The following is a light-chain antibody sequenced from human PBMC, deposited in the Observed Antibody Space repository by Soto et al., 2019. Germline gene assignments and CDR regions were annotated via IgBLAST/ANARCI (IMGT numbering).Light chain of an antibody. V-gene: IGLV1-40*01. CDR3: QSYDNSLNHVV. CDR1: SSNIGSFYD. Sequence: QPVVTQPPSVSGAPGQRVTIPCTGSSSNIGSFYDVHWYQQLPGTVPKLLIYGDNNRPSGVPDRFSGSKSGTAASLAITGLQAEDEADYYCQSYDNSLNHVVFGGGTKVTVL. CDR2: GDN. J-gene: IGLJ2*01.